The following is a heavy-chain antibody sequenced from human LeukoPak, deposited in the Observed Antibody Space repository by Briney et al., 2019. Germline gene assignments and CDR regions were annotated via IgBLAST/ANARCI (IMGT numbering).Heavy chain of an antibody. V-gene: IGHV3-21*04. CDR1: GFPFDSYT. Sequence: GGSLRLSCAASGFPFDSYTLNWFRQAPGKGLEWVSSISSTSAYIYYADSVRGRFTISRDNAKNSLYLQMNSLRAEDTAVYYCARDRVNWNDVGGLFDYWGQGTLVTVSS. J-gene: IGHJ4*02. CDR2: ISSTSAYI. CDR3: ARDRVNWNDVGGLFDY. D-gene: IGHD1-1*01.